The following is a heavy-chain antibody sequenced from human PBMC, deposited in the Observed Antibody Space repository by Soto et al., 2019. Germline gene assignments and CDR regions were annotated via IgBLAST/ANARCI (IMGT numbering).Heavy chain of an antibody. J-gene: IGHJ5*02. V-gene: IGHV4-30-4*01. CDR2: IYYSGST. Sequence: QVQLQESGPGLVKPSQTLSLTCTVSGGSISSGDYYWSWIRQPPGKGLEWIGYIYYSGSTYYNPSLKSRVTISVDTSKNQFSLKLSSVTAADTAVYYCARATESDFWVINWFDPWGQGTLVTVSS. D-gene: IGHD3-3*01. CDR3: ARATESDFWVINWFDP. CDR1: GGSISSGDYY.